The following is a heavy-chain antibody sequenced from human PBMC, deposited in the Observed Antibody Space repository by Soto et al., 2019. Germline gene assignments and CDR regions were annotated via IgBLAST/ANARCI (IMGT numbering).Heavy chain of an antibody. CDR1: GGTFSSYA. D-gene: IGHD2-15*01. CDR2: IIHIFGAA. J-gene: IGHJ6*02. CDR3: ARAVYCSGGSCYADHYYYYGMDV. V-gene: IGHV1-69*01. Sequence: QVQLVQSGAEVKKPGSSVKVSCKASGGTFSSYAISWVRQAPGQGLEWMGGIIHIFGAANYAQKFQGRVTITADESTRTADMELSSLRSEDTAVYYCARAVYCSGGSCYADHYYYYGMDVWGQGTTVTVSS.